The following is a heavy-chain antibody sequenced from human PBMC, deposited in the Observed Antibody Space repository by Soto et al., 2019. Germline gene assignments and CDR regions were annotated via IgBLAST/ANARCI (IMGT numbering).Heavy chain of an antibody. Sequence: GGSLRLSCSAFGFNFSFSAMIWVRQAPGKGLQWVSAIGGSGASAFYADSVQGRFTISRDNSKDTLYLQMNSLRVEDTAVYYCVKHSDAAGRAYWGQGT. D-gene: IGHD6-19*01. J-gene: IGHJ4*02. CDR1: GFNFSFSA. CDR3: VKHSDAAGRAY. CDR2: IGGSGASA. V-gene: IGHV3-23*01.